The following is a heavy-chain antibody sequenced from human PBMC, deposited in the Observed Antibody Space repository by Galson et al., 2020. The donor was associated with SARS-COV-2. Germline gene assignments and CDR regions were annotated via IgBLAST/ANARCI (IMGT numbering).Heavy chain of an antibody. CDR3: ARSLMGIAVAGGW. CDR2: IWYDGSNK. Sequence: TGGSLRLSCAASGFTFSSYGMHWVRQAPGKGLEWVAVIWYDGSNKYYADSVKGRFTISRDNSKNTLYLQMNSLRAEDTAVYYCARSLMGIAVAGGWWGQGTLVTVSS. J-gene: IGHJ4*02. D-gene: IGHD6-19*01. CDR1: GFTFSSYG. V-gene: IGHV3-33*01.